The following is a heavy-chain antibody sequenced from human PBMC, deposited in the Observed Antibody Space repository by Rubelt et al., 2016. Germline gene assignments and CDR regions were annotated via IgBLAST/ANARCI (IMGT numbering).Heavy chain of an antibody. CDR2: ISAYNGNT. D-gene: IGHD1-26*01. V-gene: IGHV1-18*01. CDR1: GYTFTSYG. CDR3: ARDSGSPRGGGHDY. Sequence: QVQLVQSGAEVKKPGASVKVSCKASGYTFTSYGISWVRQAPGQGLEWMGWISAYNGNTNYAEKIQGRVTMTTDTATSKAYMELRSLRSNDTAVYYCARDSGSPRGGGHDYWGQGTLVTVSS. J-gene: IGHJ4*02.